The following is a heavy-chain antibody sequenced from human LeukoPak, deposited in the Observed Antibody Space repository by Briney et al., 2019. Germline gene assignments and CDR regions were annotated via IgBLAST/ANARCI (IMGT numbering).Heavy chain of an antibody. CDR2: IKSKTDGGTT. J-gene: IGHJ4*02. V-gene: IGHV3-15*01. D-gene: IGHD3-16*02. Sequence: PGGSLRLSCAASGFTFSNAWMSWVRQAPGKGPEWVGRIKSKTDGGTTDYAAPVKGRFTISRDDSKNTLYLQMNSLKTEDTAVYYCTTEDYDYVWGSYRLFDHWGQGTLVTVSS. CDR3: TTEDYDYVWGSYRLFDH. CDR1: GFTFSNAW.